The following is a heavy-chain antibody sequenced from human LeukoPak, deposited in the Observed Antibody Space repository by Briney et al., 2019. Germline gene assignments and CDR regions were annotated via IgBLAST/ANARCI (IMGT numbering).Heavy chain of an antibody. D-gene: IGHD2-2*01. Sequence: SETLSLTCTVSGGSFSSSSYYWGWIRQPPGKGLEWIGSIYYSGSTYYNPSLKSRVTISVDTSKNQFSLKLSSVTAADTAVYYCARRQWVVPAAIPSRGAFDIWGQGTIVTVSS. CDR1: GGSFSSSSYY. CDR3: ARRQWVVPAAIPSRGAFDI. CDR2: IYYSGST. J-gene: IGHJ3*02. V-gene: IGHV4-39*01.